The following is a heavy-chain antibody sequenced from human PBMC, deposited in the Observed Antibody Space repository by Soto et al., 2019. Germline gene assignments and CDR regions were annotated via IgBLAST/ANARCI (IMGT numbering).Heavy chain of an antibody. CDR1: GYTFTIYD. CDR3: ARGSFGKGYYDFWSGYYLDY. Sequence: ASVKVSCKASGYTFTIYDINWVRQATGQGLEWMGWMNPNSGNTGYAQKFQGRVTMTRNTSISTAYMELSSLRSEDTALYYCARGSFGKGYYDFWSGYYLDYWGQGTLVTVSS. CDR2: MNPNSGNT. J-gene: IGHJ4*02. D-gene: IGHD3-3*01. V-gene: IGHV1-8*01.